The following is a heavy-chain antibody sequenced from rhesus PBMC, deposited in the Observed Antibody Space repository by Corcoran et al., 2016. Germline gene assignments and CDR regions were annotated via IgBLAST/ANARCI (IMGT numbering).Heavy chain of an antibody. V-gene: IGHV4S11*01. J-gene: IGHJ5-1*01. CDR2: IYGSGSTT. CDR3: ARHLAASNRFDV. CDR1: GGSISRNY. D-gene: IGHD4-29*01. Sequence: QVQLQESGPGLVKPLETLSLTCAVSGGSISRNYWSWIRQAPGKGLVWIGYIYGSGSTTNYNPSLKSRVTLSVVTSKNQLSLKLSSVTAADTAVYYCARHLAASNRFDVWGPGVLVTVSS.